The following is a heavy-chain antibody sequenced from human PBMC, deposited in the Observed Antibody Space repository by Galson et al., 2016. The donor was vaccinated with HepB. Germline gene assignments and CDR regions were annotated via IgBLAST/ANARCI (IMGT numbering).Heavy chain of an antibody. J-gene: IGHJ5*01. CDR3: ARDNCINAICYTGWFDS. CDR1: GFTFSSYS. Sequence: LRLSCAASGFTFSSYSMSWVRQAPGKGLEWLSYISSSSRTIYYAASVKGRFTISRDNAKNSLYLQMNSLRAEDTAVYYCARDNCINAICYTGWFDSWGQGTLVTVSA. CDR2: ISSSSRTI. D-gene: IGHD2-8*01. V-gene: IGHV3-48*04.